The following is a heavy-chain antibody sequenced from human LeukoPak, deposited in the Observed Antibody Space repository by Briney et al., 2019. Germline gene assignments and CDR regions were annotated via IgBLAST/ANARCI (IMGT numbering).Heavy chain of an antibody. J-gene: IGHJ4*02. Sequence: GGSLRLSCAASGFTFRSYVFSWVRQPPGKGLEWVSAIGESGDGTYYADSVKGRFTISRDNSKNTLFLQMNSLGAEDTAVYYCARARVIRPFDYWGQGTLVTVSS. CDR2: IGESGDGT. CDR3: ARARVIRPFDY. CDR1: GFTFRSYV. V-gene: IGHV3-23*01. D-gene: IGHD2-21*01.